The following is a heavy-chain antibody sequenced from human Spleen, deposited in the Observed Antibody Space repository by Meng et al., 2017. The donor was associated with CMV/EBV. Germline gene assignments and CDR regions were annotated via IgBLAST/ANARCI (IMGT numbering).Heavy chain of an antibody. Sequence: GESLKISCAASGFTFSDYYMSWIRQAPGRGLEWISCISGSGTIIHDTDSVKGRFTISRDNAKNSLYLQMNSLRAEDTAVYYCARDGASTLGDWGQGTLVTVSS. D-gene: IGHD3-16*01. CDR2: ISGSGTII. J-gene: IGHJ4*02. CDR1: GFTFSDYY. V-gene: IGHV3-11*04. CDR3: ARDGASTLGD.